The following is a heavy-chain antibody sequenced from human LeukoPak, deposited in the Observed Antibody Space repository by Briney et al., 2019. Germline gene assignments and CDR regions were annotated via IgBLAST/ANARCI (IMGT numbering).Heavy chain of an antibody. J-gene: IGHJ4*02. CDR1: GFTFDDYA. CDR2: ISWNSGSI. Sequence: PGGSLRLSCAASGFTFDDYAMHWVRQAPGKGLEWVSGISWNSGSIGYADSVKGRFTISRDNAKNSPYLQMNSLRAEDTALYYCAKASLVLRYFDWLLPPDYWGQGTLVTVSS. D-gene: IGHD3-9*01. CDR3: AKASLVLRYFDWLLPPDY. V-gene: IGHV3-9*01.